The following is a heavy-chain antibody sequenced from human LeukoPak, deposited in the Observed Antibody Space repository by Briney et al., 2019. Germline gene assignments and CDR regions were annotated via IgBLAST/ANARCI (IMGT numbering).Heavy chain of an antibody. J-gene: IGHJ3*02. CDR3: ARGLDYYDSSGYGNDAFDI. CDR1: GATFTSYA. V-gene: IGHV1-69*05. Sequence: SVKVSCKASGATFTSYAISWVRQAPGQGLEWMGGILTIFGTANYAQKFQVRVTITTDESTSTAYMELSSLRSEDTAVYYCARGLDYYDSSGYGNDAFDIWGQGTMVTVSS. CDR2: ILTIFGTA. D-gene: IGHD3-22*01.